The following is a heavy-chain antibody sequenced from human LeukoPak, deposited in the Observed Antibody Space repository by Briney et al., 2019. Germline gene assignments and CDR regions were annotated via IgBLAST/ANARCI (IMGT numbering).Heavy chain of an antibody. Sequence: GGSLRLSCAASGFTFSSYAMSWVRQAPGKGLEWVSVISASGGSTYYADSVKGRFTISRDNSKNTLYLQMNSLRADDTAVYYCARDRDSGYDDDAFDIWGQGTMVSVSS. J-gene: IGHJ3*02. V-gene: IGHV3-23*01. CDR2: ISASGGST. D-gene: IGHD5-12*01. CDR1: GFTFSSYA. CDR3: ARDRDSGYDDDAFDI.